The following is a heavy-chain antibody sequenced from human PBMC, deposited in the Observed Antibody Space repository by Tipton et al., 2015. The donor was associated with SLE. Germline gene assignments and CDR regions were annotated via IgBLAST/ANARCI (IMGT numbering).Heavy chain of an antibody. CDR2: ISSSGTYI. J-gene: IGHJ4*02. CDR1: GFTFSTYS. V-gene: IGHV3-21*01. Sequence: SLRLSCAASGFTFSTYSMNWVRQAPGKGLEWVSSISSSGTYIHYADSVTGRFTISRDNADNSLSLQMNSLRAEDTAVYYCARGPYYYDSSGYYYDYWGQGTLVTVSS. CDR3: ARGPYYYDSSGYYYDY. D-gene: IGHD3-22*01.